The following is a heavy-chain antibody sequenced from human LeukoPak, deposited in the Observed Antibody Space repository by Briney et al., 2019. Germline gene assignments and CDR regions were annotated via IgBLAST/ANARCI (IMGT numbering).Heavy chain of an antibody. J-gene: IGHJ4*02. CDR3: ALTIAVAGQIDY. CDR1: GYTFTGYY. D-gene: IGHD6-19*01. CDR2: INPNSGGT. V-gene: IGHV1-2*02. Sequence: ASVKVSCKASGYTFTGYYMHWVRQAPGQGLEWMGWINPNSGGTNYAQKFQGRVTMTRDTSISTAYMELSRLRSDDTAVYYCALTIAVAGQIDYWGQGTLVTVSS.